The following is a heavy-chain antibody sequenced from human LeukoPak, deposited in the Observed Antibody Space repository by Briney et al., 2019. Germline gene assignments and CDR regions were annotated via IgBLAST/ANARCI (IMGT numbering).Heavy chain of an antibody. CDR1: GFTFSSYS. J-gene: IGHJ6*03. CDR2: ISSSSSYI. Sequence: GGSLRLSCAASGFTFSSYSMNWVRQAPGKGLEWVSSISSSSSYIYYADSVKGRFTISRDNAKNSLYLQMNSLRAEDTAVYYCARPTYDFWSGYHGRPRNHYYYYYMDVWGKGTTVTVSS. V-gene: IGHV3-21*01. D-gene: IGHD3-3*01. CDR3: ARPTYDFWSGYHGRPRNHYYYYYMDV.